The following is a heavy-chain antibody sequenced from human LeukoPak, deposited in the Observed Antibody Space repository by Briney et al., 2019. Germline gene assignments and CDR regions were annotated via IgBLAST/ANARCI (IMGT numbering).Heavy chain of an antibody. J-gene: IGHJ4*02. Sequence: ASVKGSCKVSGYTPTELSMHWVRQSPGNGLKLMGGFDPEDGATIYAQKFQGRVTMTEDTSTDTAYMELSSLRSEDTAVYYCATSLYDSSGYPGNWGQGTLVTVSS. V-gene: IGHV1-24*01. CDR2: FDPEDGAT. D-gene: IGHD3-22*01. CDR1: GYTPTELS. CDR3: ATSLYDSSGYPGN.